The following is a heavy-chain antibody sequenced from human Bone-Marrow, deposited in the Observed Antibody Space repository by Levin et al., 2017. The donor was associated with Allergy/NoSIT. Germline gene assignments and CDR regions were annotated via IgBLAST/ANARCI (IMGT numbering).Heavy chain of an antibody. V-gene: IGHV1-18*01. J-gene: IGHJ4*02. D-gene: IGHD2-15*01. CDR1: GYTFDNFA. CDR2: ISPFNGNT. Sequence: ASVKVSCKTSGYTFDNFAISWVRQAPGQGLEYMGWISPFNGNTNHVQKFQGRLTLTTDTSTGTAFMELRSLESDGTAVYYCARRSLFCSADRCYSGYWGQGTLVTVSS. CDR3: ARRSLFCSADRCYSGY.